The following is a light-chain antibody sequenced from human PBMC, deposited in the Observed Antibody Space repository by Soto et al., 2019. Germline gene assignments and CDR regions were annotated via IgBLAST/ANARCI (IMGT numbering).Light chain of an antibody. CDR1: QSVNNF. CDR3: QQRSNWPPALS. CDR2: DAS. V-gene: IGKV3-11*01. J-gene: IGKJ4*01. Sequence: TQSPDSLSLSLCGRATLSCRASQSVNNFLAWYQQKPGQTPRLLIYDASKRATGIPGRFSGSGSGTDFTLTISSLEPEDFAVYYCQQRSNWPPALSFAGGTMVDIK.